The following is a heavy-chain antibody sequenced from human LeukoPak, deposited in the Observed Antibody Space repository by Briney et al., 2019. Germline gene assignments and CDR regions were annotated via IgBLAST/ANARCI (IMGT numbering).Heavy chain of an antibody. V-gene: IGHV1-2*02. J-gene: IGHJ4*02. CDR1: GYTFTGYY. Sequence: ASVKVSCKASGYTFTGYYIHWVRQAPGQGLEWMGWINPNSGGTNYAQKFQGRVTISVDTSKNQFSLKLSSVTAADTAVYYCASYHPPSGSYSYWGQGTLVTVSS. CDR2: INPNSGGT. CDR3: ASYHPPSGSYSY. D-gene: IGHD1-26*01.